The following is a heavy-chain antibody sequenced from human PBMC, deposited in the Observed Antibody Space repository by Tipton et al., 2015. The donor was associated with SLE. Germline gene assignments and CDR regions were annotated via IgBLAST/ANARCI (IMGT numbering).Heavy chain of an antibody. V-gene: IGHV3-7*03. CDR3: AKGMATIGWDAFDI. Sequence: SLRLSCAASGFTFSSYSMNWVRQAPGKGLEWVANIKQDGSEKYYVDSVKGRFTISRDNSKNTLYLQMNSLRAEDTAVYYCAKGMATIGWDAFDIWGQGTMVTVSS. CDR2: IKQDGSEK. D-gene: IGHD5-24*01. CDR1: GFTFSSYS. J-gene: IGHJ3*02.